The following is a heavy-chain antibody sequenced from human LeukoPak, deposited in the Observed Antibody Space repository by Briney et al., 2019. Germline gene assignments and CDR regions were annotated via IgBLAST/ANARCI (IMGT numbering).Heavy chain of an antibody. J-gene: IGHJ4*02. CDR3: ARVKDHYFDY. CDR1: GGSFSDYY. CDR2: INHSGST. Sequence: SETLSLTCAVYGGSFSDYYRSWIRQPPGKGLEWIGEINHSGSTNNNPSLKSRVTISVDTSKNQFSLKLSSVTAADTAVYYCARVKDHYFDYWGQGTLVTVSS. V-gene: IGHV4-34*01.